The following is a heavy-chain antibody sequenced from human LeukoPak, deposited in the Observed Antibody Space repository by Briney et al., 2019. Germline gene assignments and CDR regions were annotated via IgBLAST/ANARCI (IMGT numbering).Heavy chain of an antibody. CDR1: GGSINIHY. V-gene: IGHV4-59*08. J-gene: IGHJ4*02. CDR2: VHYTGAT. Sequence: PSETLSLTCTVSGGSINIHYWTWIRQPPGKGLEWIGFVHYTGATRYSPSLKSRVTTSLDTSKNQFSLKLSSVTAADTAVYYCARLGTYSDYWGQGTLVTVSS. CDR3: ARLGTYSDY. D-gene: IGHD1-26*01.